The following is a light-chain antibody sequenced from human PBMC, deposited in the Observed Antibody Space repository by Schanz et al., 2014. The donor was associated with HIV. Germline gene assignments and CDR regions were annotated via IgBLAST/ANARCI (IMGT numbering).Light chain of an antibody. CDR2: DAS. J-gene: IGKJ1*01. CDR3: QQYGSSPRT. Sequence: EIVLTQSPGTLSLSPGERATLSCRASASIDSNYFAWYQLKPGQAPRLLIYDASNRASGIPARFSGSGSGTEFTLTISRLEPEDFAVYYCQQYGSSPRTFGQGTKVEIK. V-gene: IGKV3-20*01. CDR1: ASIDSNY.